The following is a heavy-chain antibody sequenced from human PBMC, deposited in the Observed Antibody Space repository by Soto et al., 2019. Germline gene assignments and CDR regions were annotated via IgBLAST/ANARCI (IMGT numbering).Heavy chain of an antibody. V-gene: IGHV4-59*11. CDR1: VGSISGHH. J-gene: IGHJ5*02. CDR2: IHYSGST. CDR3: ARGLTAFDP. D-gene: IGHD7-27*01. Sequence: QVQLQESGPGLVKPSETRSLTCSVSVGSISGHHWSWIRQPPGKGLEWIGTIHYSGSTNYNPSLKSRVTISVDTSKNQFSLKLTSVTAADTAVYYCARGLTAFDPWGPGILVTVSS.